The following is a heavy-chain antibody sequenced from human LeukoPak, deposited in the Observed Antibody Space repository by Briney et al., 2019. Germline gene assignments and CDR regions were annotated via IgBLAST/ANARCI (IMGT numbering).Heavy chain of an antibody. V-gene: IGHV3-7*01. CDR2: IKQDGSEK. J-gene: IGHJ4*02. CDR1: GFTFSLYW. D-gene: IGHD4-23*01. CDR3: ARDRDAAVAYFDY. Sequence: GGPLRLSCAASGFTFSLYWMSWARQAPGKGVEWVANIKQDGSEKYYVDSVKGRFTISRDNAKNSLYVQMNSLRAEDTAVYYCARDRDAAVAYFDYWGQGTLVTVSS.